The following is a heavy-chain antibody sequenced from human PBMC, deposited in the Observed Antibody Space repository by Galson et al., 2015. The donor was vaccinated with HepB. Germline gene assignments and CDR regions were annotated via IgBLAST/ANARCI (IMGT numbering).Heavy chain of an antibody. CDR2: ISSSSAFV. V-gene: IGHV3-21*01. CDR3: VRLAYGPGSFYNSLDY. CDR1: AFTFSTYS. J-gene: IGHJ4*02. Sequence: SLRLSCAASAFTFSTYSMTWVRQAPGKGLEWVSSISSSSAFVNYGDSVKGRFTISRDNAKNSLYLQMNSLRADDTAVYYCVRLAYGPGSFYNSLDYWGQGTLVTVSS. D-gene: IGHD3-10*01.